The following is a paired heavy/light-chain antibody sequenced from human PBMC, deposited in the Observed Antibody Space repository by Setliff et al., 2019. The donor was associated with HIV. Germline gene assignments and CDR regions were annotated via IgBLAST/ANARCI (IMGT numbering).Light chain of an antibody. V-gene: IGLV1-40*01. CDR1: DSNIGTGYV. CDR2: DDT. CDR3: QSYDSSLRGVV. J-gene: IGLJ3*02. Sequence: QSVLTQPPSVSGAPGQRVTISCTGSDSNIGTGYVVHWYQQLSGTAPKLLIYDDTNRPSGVPDRFSGSKSGTSVSLTITGLQAEDEADYYCQSYDSSLRGVVFGGGTKLTVL.
Heavy chain of an antibody. CDR2: LFSKDEK. V-gene: IGHV2-26*01. Sequence: QVTLKESGPVLVKPTETLTLTCTVSTITLIDARMGVSWIRQPPGKAPEWLAHLFSKDEKSFSTSLKSRLAISMDTSQRQVVLTMTNMDPVDTATYYCARAKYRYGYNYYSYIDVWDKGTTVTVSS. CDR3: ARAKYRYGYNYYSYIDV. CDR1: TITLIDARMG. J-gene: IGHJ6*03. D-gene: IGHD5-18*01.